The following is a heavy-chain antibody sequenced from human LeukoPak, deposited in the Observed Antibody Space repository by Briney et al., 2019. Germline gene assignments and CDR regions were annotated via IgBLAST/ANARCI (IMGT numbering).Heavy chain of an antibody. V-gene: IGHV3-20*04. CDR2: INWNGGST. CDR1: GFSLNDYG. CDR3: ARWGDYANRYYFDY. J-gene: IGHJ4*02. Sequence: GGSLRLSCAASGFSLNDYGMSWVRQAPGKGLEWVSGINWNGGSTGYADSVKGRFTISRDNAKNSLYLQMNSLRAEDTALYYCARWGDYANRYYFDYWGQGTLVTVSS. D-gene: IGHD4-17*01.